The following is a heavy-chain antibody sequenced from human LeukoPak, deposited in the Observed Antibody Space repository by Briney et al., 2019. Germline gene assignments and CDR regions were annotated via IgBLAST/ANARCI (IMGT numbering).Heavy chain of an antibody. CDR2: IEKSENT. J-gene: IGHJ4*02. CDR3: ARHVHDPTFDF. V-gene: IGHV4-34*01. Sequence: SETLSLTCAVYGGSFSGYYWAWLRQPPGKGLEWIGSIEKSENTYYNPPLKSRVTISVDTSQNHFSLKLSSVTAADTAIYYCARHVHDPTFDFWGQGTLVTVSS. CDR1: GGSFSGYY.